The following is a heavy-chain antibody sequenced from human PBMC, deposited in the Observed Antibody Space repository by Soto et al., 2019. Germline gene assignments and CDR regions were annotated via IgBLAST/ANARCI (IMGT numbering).Heavy chain of an antibody. CDR3: ARDLGGWPDY. CDR1: GYTFTSYA. CDR2: INAGNGNT. V-gene: IGHV1-3*01. D-gene: IGHD6-19*01. Sequence: ASVKVACKTSGYTFTSYAIHWVRQAPGQRLEWMGWINAGNGNTKYSQKFQDRVTITRDTSASTAYMELSSLRSEDTAVYYCARDLGGWPDYWGQGTLVTVSS. J-gene: IGHJ4*02.